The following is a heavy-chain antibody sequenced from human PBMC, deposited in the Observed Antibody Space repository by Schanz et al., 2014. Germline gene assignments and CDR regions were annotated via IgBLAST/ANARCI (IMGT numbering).Heavy chain of an antibody. Sequence: VQLVESGGGVVQFGRSLRLSCAASGFTFSSYAMSWVRQAPGKGLEWVSTISASGGSTYYADSVKGRFTISRDNAKNSVSLQMRRLRVEDTAVYYCASGVHVSSLQKGLQFWGRGTLVIVSS. CDR3: ASGVHVSSLQKGLQF. CDR1: GFTFSSYA. CDR2: ISASGGST. D-gene: IGHD3-10*01. J-gene: IGHJ1*01. V-gene: IGHV3-23*04.